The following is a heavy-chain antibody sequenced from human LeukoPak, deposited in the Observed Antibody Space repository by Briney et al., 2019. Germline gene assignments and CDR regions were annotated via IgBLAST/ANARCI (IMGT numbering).Heavy chain of an antibody. CDR2: INPSGGST. CDR1: GYTFTSYY. J-gene: IGHJ6*03. Sequence: ASVKVSCKASGYTFTSYYMHWVRQAPGQGLEWMGIINPSGGSTSYAQKFQGRVTMTRDMSTSTVYMELSSLRSEDTAVYYCARDAVAGTLGYYYYYMDVWGKGTTVTVSS. V-gene: IGHV1-46*01. D-gene: IGHD6-19*01. CDR3: ARDAVAGTLGYYYYYMDV.